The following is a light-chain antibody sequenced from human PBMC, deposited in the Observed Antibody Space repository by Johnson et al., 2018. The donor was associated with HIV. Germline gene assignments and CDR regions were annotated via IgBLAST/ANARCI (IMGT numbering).Light chain of an antibody. CDR1: SSNIGNNY. J-gene: IGLJ1*01. CDR2: DNN. Sequence: QSVLTQPPSVSAAPGQKVTISCSGSSSNIGNNYVSWYQQLPGTAPKLLIYDNNKRPSGIPDRFSGSKSGTSATLGITGLQTGDEADYYCGTWDSGLGALYVFGTGTKVTFL. V-gene: IGLV1-51*01. CDR3: GTWDSGLGALYV.